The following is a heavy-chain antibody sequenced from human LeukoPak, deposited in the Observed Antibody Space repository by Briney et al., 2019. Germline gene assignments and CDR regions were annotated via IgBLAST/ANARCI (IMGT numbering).Heavy chain of an antibody. CDR2: ISYDGSNK. CDR3: ARAGGRTTVTSPLVDY. V-gene: IGHV3-30-3*01. J-gene: IGHJ4*02. Sequence: GGSLRLSCAASGFTFSSYWMHWVRQAPGKGLEWVAVISYDGSNKYYADSVKGRFTISRDKSKNTLYLQMNSLRAEDTAVYYCARAGGRTTVTSPLVDYWGQGTLVTVSS. D-gene: IGHD4-17*01. CDR1: GFTFSSYW.